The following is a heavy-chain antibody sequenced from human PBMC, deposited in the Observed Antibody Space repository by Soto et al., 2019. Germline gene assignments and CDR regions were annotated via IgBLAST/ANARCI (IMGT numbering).Heavy chain of an antibody. V-gene: IGHV3-23*01. Sequence: EVQLLESGGGLAQPGGSLRLSCAASGFTFSSYAMSWVRQAPGKLLEWDSAITASGDTTYYADSVKGRFTISRDNSKSTMYLQMSSLRAEDTAVYYCAKVRPLRDCTRTSCLGAFDIWGQVTMVTVSS. CDR3: AKVRPLRDCTRTSCLGAFDI. J-gene: IGHJ3*02. CDR2: ITASGDTT. CDR1: GFTFSSYA. D-gene: IGHD2-2*01.